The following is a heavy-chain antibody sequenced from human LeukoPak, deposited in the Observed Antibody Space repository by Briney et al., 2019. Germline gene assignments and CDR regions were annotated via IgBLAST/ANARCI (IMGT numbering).Heavy chain of an antibody. CDR3: VGGYYGYNVYDCHFDF. CDR1: GFTFSRDW. V-gene: IGHV3-74*01. J-gene: IGHJ4*02. CDR2: ITGGGGST. Sequence: PGGSLRLSCAASGFTFSRDWMHWVRQAPGKGLVWVSRITGGGGSTTYADSVQGRFTISRDNAKSTVYLQMNSLRAEDTAVYYWVGGYYGYNVYDCHFDFWGQGILVTVSS. D-gene: IGHD5/OR15-5a*01.